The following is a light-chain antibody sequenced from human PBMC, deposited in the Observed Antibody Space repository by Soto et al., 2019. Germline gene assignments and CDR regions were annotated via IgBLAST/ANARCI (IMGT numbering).Light chain of an antibody. CDR2: GAS. V-gene: IGKV3-15*01. CDR1: QSVNSN. Sequence: EIVMTQSPATVSVSPGERATLSCRASQSVNSNLVWYQHKPGQAPRLLIYGASTRATGIPARFSGSGSGTDFTLTISSLQSEDFALYYCQQYNNLLWTFGQGTRVEIK. CDR3: QQYNNLLWT. J-gene: IGKJ1*01.